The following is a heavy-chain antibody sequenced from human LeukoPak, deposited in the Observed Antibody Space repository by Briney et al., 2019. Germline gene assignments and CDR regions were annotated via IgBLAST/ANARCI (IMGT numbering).Heavy chain of an antibody. Sequence: SETLSLTCSVSGGSIGGYSWTWVRQPPGKRLEYIGYISYTGITYYNPSLMSRVTISVATSKNQFSLKLSSVTAADTAVYYCARQTDYYDSSSFDYWGQGTLVTVSS. J-gene: IGHJ4*02. CDR1: GGSIGGYS. CDR2: ISYTGIT. V-gene: IGHV4-59*08. CDR3: ARQTDYYDSSSFDY. D-gene: IGHD3-22*01.